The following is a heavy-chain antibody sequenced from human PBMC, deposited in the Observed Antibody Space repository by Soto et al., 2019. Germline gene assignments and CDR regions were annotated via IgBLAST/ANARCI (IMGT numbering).Heavy chain of an antibody. V-gene: IGHV3-7*01. J-gene: IGHJ3*02. D-gene: IGHD2-2*01. CDR2: IKQDGSEK. CDR1: GFTFSSYW. Sequence: EVQLVESGGGLVQPGGSLRLSCAASGFTFSSYWMSWVRQAPGKGLEWVANIKQDGSEKYYVDSVKGRFTISRDNAKNSLYLQMNRLRAEDTAVYYCARDNVVVPAAISYFDIWGQGTMVTVSS. CDR3: ARDNVVVPAAISYFDI.